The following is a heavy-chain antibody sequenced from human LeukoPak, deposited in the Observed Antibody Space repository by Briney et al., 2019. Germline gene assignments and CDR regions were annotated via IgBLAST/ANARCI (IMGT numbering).Heavy chain of an antibody. CDR3: ARDGMLGTGGHHGYFDY. V-gene: IGHV3-64*01. CDR2: ISSDGGST. D-gene: IGHD2-8*02. Sequence: GGSLRLSCAASRFTFSSYAMHWVRQAPGKGLEYLSSISSDGGSTYYANSVKGRFTISRDNSKNTLYLQMGSLRAEDMAVYYCARDGMLGTGGHHGYFDYWGQGTLVTVSS. J-gene: IGHJ4*02. CDR1: RFTFSSYA.